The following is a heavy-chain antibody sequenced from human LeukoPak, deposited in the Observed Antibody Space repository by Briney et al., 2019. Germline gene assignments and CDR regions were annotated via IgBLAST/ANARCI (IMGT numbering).Heavy chain of an antibody. D-gene: IGHD3-22*01. J-gene: IGHJ6*02. Sequence: GGSLRLSCAAFGFTFSNFWMSWVRQAPGKGLEWVANIKQDGSEKYYVASVKGRFSISRDNAKNALFLQMNSLRPEDTAVYYCARYYYDSSGYYYDYYYGMDVWGQGTTVTVSS. CDR2: IKQDGSEK. CDR3: ARYYYDSSGYYYDYYYGMDV. CDR1: GFTFSNFW. V-gene: IGHV3-7*04.